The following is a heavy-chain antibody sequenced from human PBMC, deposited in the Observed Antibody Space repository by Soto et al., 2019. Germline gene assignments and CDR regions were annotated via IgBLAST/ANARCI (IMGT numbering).Heavy chain of an antibody. J-gene: IGHJ4*02. CDR2: INHSGST. Sequence: SETLSLTCAVYGGSFSGYYWSWIRQPPGKGLEWIGEINHSGSTNYNPSLKSRVTISADTSKNQFSLKLSSVTAADTAVYYCARGLFSGYSFDYWGQGTLVTVSS. CDR3: ARGLFSGYSFDY. CDR1: GGSFSGYY. D-gene: IGHD3-22*01. V-gene: IGHV4-34*01.